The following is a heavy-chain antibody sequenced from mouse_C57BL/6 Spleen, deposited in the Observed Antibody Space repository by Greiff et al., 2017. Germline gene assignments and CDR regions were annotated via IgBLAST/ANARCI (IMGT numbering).Heavy chain of an antibody. J-gene: IGHJ3*01. CDR3: ARSFDYDGGFAY. D-gene: IGHD2-4*01. Sequence: VKLVESGAELVRPGTSVKMSCKASGYTFTNYWIGWAKQRPGHGLEWIGDIYPGGGYTNYNEKFKGKATLTADKSSSTAYMQFSSLTSEDSAIYYCARSFDYDGGFAYWGLGTLVTVSA. CDR2: IYPGGGYT. V-gene: IGHV1-63*01. CDR1: GYTFTNYW.